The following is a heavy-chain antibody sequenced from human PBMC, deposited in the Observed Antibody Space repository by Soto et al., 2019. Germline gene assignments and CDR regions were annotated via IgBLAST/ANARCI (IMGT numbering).Heavy chain of an antibody. Sequence: QLQLQESGPGLVKPSETLSLTCTVSGGSISSSSYYWGWIRQPPGKGLEWIGYIYYSGSTYYNPSPKSRVTISVDTSKNQFSLKLNSVTAADTAVYYCATSNWLDPWGQGTLVTVSS. CDR3: ATSNWLDP. J-gene: IGHJ5*02. CDR1: GGSISSSSYY. V-gene: IGHV4-39*01. CDR2: IYYSGST.